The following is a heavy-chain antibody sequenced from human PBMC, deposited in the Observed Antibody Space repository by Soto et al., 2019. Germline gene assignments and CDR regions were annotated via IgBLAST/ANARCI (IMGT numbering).Heavy chain of an antibody. CDR1: GGSISSSSYN. Sequence: SETLSLTWTVSGGSISSSSYNWGWIRQPTGKGLEWIGSIYYSGSTYYNPSLKSRVTISVDTSKNQFSLKLSSVTAADTAVYYCASGSDYYYYYGMDVWGQGTTVTVSS. CDR3: ASGSDYYYYYGMDV. CDR2: IYYSGST. V-gene: IGHV4-39*01. D-gene: IGHD1-26*01. J-gene: IGHJ6*02.